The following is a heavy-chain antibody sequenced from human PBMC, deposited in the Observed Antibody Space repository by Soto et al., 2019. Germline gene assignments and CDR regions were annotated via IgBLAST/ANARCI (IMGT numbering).Heavy chain of an antibody. CDR1: GGIFSTYA. CDR2: IIPIFETP. V-gene: IGHV1-69*01. Sequence: QVQLVQSGAEVKKPGSSVKVSCKASGGIFSTYAISWLRQAPGQGLEWMGGIIPIFETPNYAQRFQGRVTITADASTTKSYMELSRLKSEETAVYYCARDRDDYGSGNYYIRIDFWGQGTLVTVSS. J-gene: IGHJ4*02. D-gene: IGHD3-10*01. CDR3: ARDRDDYGSGNYYIRIDF.